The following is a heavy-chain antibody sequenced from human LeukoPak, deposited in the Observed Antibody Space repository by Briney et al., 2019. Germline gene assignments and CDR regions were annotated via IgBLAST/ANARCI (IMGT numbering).Heavy chain of an antibody. V-gene: IGHV1-69*13. Sequence: GASVKVSCKASGYTFTSYGISWVRQAPGQGLEWMGGIIPIFGTANYAQKFQGRVTITADESTSTAYMELSSLRSEDTAVYYCARVHGSGSYYAYWGQGTLVTVSS. J-gene: IGHJ4*02. CDR2: IIPIFGTA. CDR1: GYTFTSYG. D-gene: IGHD3-10*01. CDR3: ARVHGSGSYYAY.